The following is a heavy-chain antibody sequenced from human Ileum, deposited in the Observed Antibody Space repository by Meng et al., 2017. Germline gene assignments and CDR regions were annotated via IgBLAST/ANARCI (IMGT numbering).Heavy chain of an antibody. CDR3: ATSNDRDVYYLGY. J-gene: IGHJ4*02. Sequence: QLQLEGSGLRLGKPSGTLSLTCAVSGTWWSWVRQPPGKGLEWIGEIFQSGRTNYNPSLKSRVTISIDKSKSQISLQLSAVTAADTAVYSCATSNDRDVYYLGYWGQGTLVTVSS. V-gene: IGHV4-4*02. CDR1: GTW. D-gene: IGHD3-22*01. CDR2: IFQSGRT.